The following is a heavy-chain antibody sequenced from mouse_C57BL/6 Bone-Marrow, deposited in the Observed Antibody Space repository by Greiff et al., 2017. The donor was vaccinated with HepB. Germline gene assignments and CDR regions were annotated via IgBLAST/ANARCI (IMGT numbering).Heavy chain of an antibody. D-gene: IGHD1-1*01. Sequence: VQLKQSGPELVKPGASVKISCKAYGYSFTGYYMNWVKQSPEKSLEWIGEINPSTGGTTYNQKFKAKATLTVDKSSSTAYMQLKSLTSEDSAVYYCARGGAYYGSRWFAYWGQGTLVTVSA. V-gene: IGHV1-42*01. CDR1: GYSFTGYY. CDR3: ARGGAYYGSRWFAY. CDR2: INPSTGGT. J-gene: IGHJ3*01.